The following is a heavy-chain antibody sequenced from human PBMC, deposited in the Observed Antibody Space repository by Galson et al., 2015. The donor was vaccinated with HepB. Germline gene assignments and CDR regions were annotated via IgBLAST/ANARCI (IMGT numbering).Heavy chain of an antibody. Sequence: SLRLSCAASGFTFSSYVMSWVRQAPGKGLEWVSAISGSGGSTYYADSVKGRFTISRDNSKNTLYLQMNSLRAEDTAVYYCGCCSSTSCYATGYYYYYMDVWGKGTTVTVSS. D-gene: IGHD2-2*01. J-gene: IGHJ6*03. CDR3: GCCSSTSCYATGYYYYYMDV. V-gene: IGHV3-23*01. CDR1: GFTFSSYV. CDR2: ISGSGGST.